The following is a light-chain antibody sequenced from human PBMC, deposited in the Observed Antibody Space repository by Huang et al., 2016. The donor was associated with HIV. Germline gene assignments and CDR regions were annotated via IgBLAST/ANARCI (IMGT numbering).Light chain of an antibody. J-gene: IGKJ5*01. CDR2: VAS. V-gene: IGKV3-15*01. CDR3: QQYDNWPLT. Sequence: ERVMTQSPATLSVAPGERVTLSCRASHSVSSNLAWYQQKPGQAPRLLIHVASTRATGIPARFSGSGSGTEFTLAINSLQSEDSGVYFCQQYDNWPLTFGQGTRLEIK. CDR1: HSVSSN.